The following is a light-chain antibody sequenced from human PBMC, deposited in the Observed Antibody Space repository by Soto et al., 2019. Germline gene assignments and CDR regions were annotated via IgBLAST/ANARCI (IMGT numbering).Light chain of an antibody. CDR1: SSDIGTYNL. V-gene: IGLV2-23*02. CDR2: EVN. Sequence: LTQPASVSGSPGQSITISCTGTSSDIGTYNLVSWYQQHPGKAPKLMIYEVNKRPSGVSDRFSGSKSGNTASLTISGLQAEDEADYYCCSYAGSSTLYVFGTGTKVTVL. CDR3: CSYAGSSTLYV. J-gene: IGLJ1*01.